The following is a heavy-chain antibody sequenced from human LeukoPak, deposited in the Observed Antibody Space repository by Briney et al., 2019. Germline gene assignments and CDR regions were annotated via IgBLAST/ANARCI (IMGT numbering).Heavy chain of an antibody. V-gene: IGHV3-23*01. CDR2: ISDSGDNT. CDR1: GFTFSSYS. J-gene: IGHJ4*02. CDR3: AKDRGQQWLVSRYFDF. D-gene: IGHD6-19*01. Sequence: GGSLRLSCAASGFTFSSYSMNWVRQAPGKGLEWVSGISDSGDNTYYADSVKGRFTISRDNSKNTLYLQMNSLRVEDTAEYYCAKDRGQQWLVSRYFDFWGQGALVTVSS.